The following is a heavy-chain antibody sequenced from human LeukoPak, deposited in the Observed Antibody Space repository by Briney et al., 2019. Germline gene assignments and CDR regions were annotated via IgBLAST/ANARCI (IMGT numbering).Heavy chain of an antibody. V-gene: IGHV4-30-2*01. CDR2: IYHSGST. J-gene: IGHJ6*03. D-gene: IGHD6-6*01. CDR1: GGSISSGGYY. Sequence: PSQTLSLTCTVSGGSISSGGYYWSWIRQPPGKGLEWIGYIYHSGSTYYNPSLKSRVTISVDRSKNQFSLKLSSVTAADTAVYYCASHSSSSGFLYYYYMDVWGKGTTVTVSS. CDR3: ASHSSSSGFLYYYYMDV.